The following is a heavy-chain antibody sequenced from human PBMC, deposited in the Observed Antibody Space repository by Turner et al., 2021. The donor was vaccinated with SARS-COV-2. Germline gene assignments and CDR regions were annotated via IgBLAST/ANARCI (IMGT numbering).Heavy chain of an antibody. CDR2: INPNSGGT. V-gene: IGHV1-2*02. J-gene: IGHJ3*02. Sequence: QVQLVQSGAEVKPPWSSVKVSWEASGYTFTGYYMHWVRQAPGQGLEWMGWINPNSGGTNYAQKFQGRVTMTRDTSNSTAYMELSRLRSDDTAVYYCAVREMATITDAFDIWGQGTMVTVSS. CDR3: AVREMATITDAFDI. D-gene: IGHD5-12*01. CDR1: GYTFTGYY.